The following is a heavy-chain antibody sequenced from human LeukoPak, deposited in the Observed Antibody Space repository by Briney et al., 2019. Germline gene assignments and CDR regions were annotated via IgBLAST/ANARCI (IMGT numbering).Heavy chain of an antibody. V-gene: IGHV4-38-2*02. D-gene: IGHD1-26*01. CDR2: IYHSGST. CDR3: ARDGASASGSWFGP. J-gene: IGHJ5*02. CDR1: ADSISSGYY. Sequence: SETLSLICTVSADSISSGYYWGWIRQSPGKGLEWIGSIYHSGSTYYNPSLRSRVTISVDMSKNQFSLRLNSVTAADTAVYYCARDGASASGSWFGPWGQGTLVVVSS.